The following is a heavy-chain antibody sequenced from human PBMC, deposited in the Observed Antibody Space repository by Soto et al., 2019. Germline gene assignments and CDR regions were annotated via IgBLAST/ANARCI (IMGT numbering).Heavy chain of an antibody. V-gene: IGHV1-18*01. CDR2: ISAYTGNT. CDR3: ARDPPPVDA. Sequence: QVQLVQSGDEVKKPGASVKVSCKASGYTFASYDITWVRQAPGQGLEWMGWISAYTGNTNYARKLQGRVTITTNTSTSTAYMALRSLRSDDRAVDYCARDPPPVDAWGQGTMVTVSS. CDR1: GYTFASYD. J-gene: IGHJ5*01.